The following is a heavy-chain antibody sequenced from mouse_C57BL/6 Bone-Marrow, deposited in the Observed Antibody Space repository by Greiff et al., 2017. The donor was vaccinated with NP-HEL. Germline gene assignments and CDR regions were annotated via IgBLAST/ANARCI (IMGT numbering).Heavy chain of an antibody. D-gene: IGHD1-2*01. CDR3: ARLGTTAEGY. CDR1: GYTFTSYT. J-gene: IGHJ2*01. Sequence: QVQLKQSGAELARPGASVKMSCKASGYTFTSYTMHWVKQRPGQGLEWIGYINPSSGYTKYNQKFKDKATLTADKSSSTAYMQLSSLTSEDSAVYYCARLGTTAEGYWGQGTTLTVSS. V-gene: IGHV1-4*01. CDR2: INPSSGYT.